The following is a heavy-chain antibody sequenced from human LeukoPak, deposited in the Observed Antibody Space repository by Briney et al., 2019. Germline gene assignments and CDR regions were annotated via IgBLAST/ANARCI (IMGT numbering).Heavy chain of an antibody. D-gene: IGHD3-10*01. Sequence: SETLSLTCTVSGGSISSYYWSWIRQPAGKGLEWIGRIYTSGSTNYNPSLKSRVTMSVDTSKNQFSLKLSSVTAADTAVYYCARDKVLLWFGPADYYYYGMDVWGQGTTVTVSS. J-gene: IGHJ6*02. CDR3: ARDKVLLWFGPADYYYYGMDV. CDR2: IYTSGST. V-gene: IGHV4-4*07. CDR1: GGSISSYY.